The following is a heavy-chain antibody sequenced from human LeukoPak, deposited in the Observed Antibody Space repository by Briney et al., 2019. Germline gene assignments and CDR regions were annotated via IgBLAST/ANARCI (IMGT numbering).Heavy chain of an antibody. D-gene: IGHD2-2*01. V-gene: IGHV1-18*01. CDR2: ISPYNGNT. CDR1: GYTFSTYG. J-gene: IGHJ6*03. CDR3: ARDHAPDCSGPRCYGPPQGYFYYMDV. Sequence: GASVKVSCTASGYTFSTYGISWVRQAPGQGLEWMGWISPYNGNTMYAQKIQGRATMTTDTSTSTAYMHLKLLRSDDTAVYYCARDHAPDCSGPRCYGPPQGYFYYMDVWGKGTTVTVSS.